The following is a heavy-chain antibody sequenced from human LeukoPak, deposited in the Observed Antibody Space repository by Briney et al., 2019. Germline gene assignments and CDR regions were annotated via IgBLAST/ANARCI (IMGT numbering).Heavy chain of an antibody. CDR3: RAATKFLDYYYDY. Sequence: PGGSLRLSCAASRSTFSTFGMHWVRQAPGKGLEWVAVISSDGSNKYYADSVRGRFTISRDNSKDTLYLQMSSLRIEDTAVYYCRAATKFLDYYYDYWGQGTLVTVSS. D-gene: IGHD3-22*01. J-gene: IGHJ4*02. CDR1: RSTFSTFG. V-gene: IGHV3-30*03. CDR2: ISSDGSNK.